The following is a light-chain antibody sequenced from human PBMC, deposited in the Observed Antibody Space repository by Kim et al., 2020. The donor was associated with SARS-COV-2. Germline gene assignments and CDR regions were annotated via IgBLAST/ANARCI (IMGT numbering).Light chain of an antibody. Sequence: ETVMTQSPATLSVSPGERATLSCRASQSVRSNLAWYQQKPGQAPRLIIYGASTRATGIPARFSGSGSGTEFTLTISSLQSEDFAVYYCQHYDNLPPLTFGGGTKVYIK. J-gene: IGKJ4*01. CDR2: GAS. CDR3: QHYDNLPPLT. CDR1: QSVRSN. V-gene: IGKV3D-15*01.